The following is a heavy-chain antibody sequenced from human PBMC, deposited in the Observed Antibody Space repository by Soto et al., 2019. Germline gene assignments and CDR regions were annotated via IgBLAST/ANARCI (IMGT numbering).Heavy chain of an antibody. CDR2: IGCDEYK. CDR1: GFSLSTSGMC. Sequence: FGPTRAHPTPPLPLTCTFSGFSLSTSGMCVSWMSHKPGIATAAFALIGCDEYKYYSTSLKTRLTITKYTSKNQLLLPMTNMAPVDTATYYCAGIPSMCSGWSYYFDYWGQGTMVTVSS. J-gene: IGHJ4*02. D-gene: IGHD6-19*01. V-gene: IGHV2-70*01. CDR3: AGIPSMCSGWSYYFDY.